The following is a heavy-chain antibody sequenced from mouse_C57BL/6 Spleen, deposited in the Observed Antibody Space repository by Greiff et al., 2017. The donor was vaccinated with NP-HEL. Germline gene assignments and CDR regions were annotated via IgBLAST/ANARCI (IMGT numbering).Heavy chain of an antibody. CDR2: IYPGVGDT. V-gene: IGHV1-82*01. J-gene: IGHJ3*01. CDR3: ARSSGGNYGFSFAY. CDR1: GYAFSSSW. Sequence: QVQLKESGPELVKPGASVKISCKASGYAFSSSWMNWVKQRPGKGLEWIGRIYPGVGDTNYNGKFKGKATLTADKSSSTAYMQLSSLTSEDSAVYFCARSSGGNYGFSFAYWGQGTLVTVSA. D-gene: IGHD2-1*01.